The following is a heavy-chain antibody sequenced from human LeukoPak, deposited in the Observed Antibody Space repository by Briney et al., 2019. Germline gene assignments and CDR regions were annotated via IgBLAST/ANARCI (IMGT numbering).Heavy chain of an antibody. CDR3: ARDPKTGSPDYFDY. CDR1: GFAFNNYP. V-gene: IGHV3-30*01. Sequence: GGPLRLSCVTPGFAFNNYPMHWVPQAPGKGLEWVAVIGYDGRLKFHSDSVKGRFTISRDDSKNTLYMHMNSLRPEDTALYYCARDPKTGSPDYFDYWGQGTLVTV. D-gene: IGHD3-10*01. J-gene: IGHJ4*02. CDR2: IGYDGRLK.